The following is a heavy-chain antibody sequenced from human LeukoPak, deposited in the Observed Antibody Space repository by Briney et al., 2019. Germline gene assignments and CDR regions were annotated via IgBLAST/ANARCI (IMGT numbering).Heavy chain of an antibody. V-gene: IGHV4-30-2*01. CDR2: IYHSGST. Sequence: PSETLSLTCAVSGGSISSGGYSWSWLRQPPGKGLEWIGYIYHSGSTYYNPSLKSRVTISVDRSKNQFSLKLSSVTAADTAVYYCARVTTDWFDPWGQGTLVTVSS. D-gene: IGHD4-17*01. CDR3: ARVTTDWFDP. J-gene: IGHJ5*02. CDR1: GGSISSGGYS.